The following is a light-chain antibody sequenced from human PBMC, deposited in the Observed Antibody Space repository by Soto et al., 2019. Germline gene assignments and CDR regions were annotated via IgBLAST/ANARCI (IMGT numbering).Light chain of an antibody. CDR1: SSDVGGYNY. CDR2: EVS. CDR3: SSYAGSNNWV. V-gene: IGLV2-8*01. Sequence: QSALTQPPSASGSPGQSVTISCTGTSSDVGGYNYVSWYQQHPGKAPKFMIYEVSKRPSGVPDRFSGSKSGNTASLTVSGLQAEDEADYSWSSYAGSNNWVFGGGTKLTVL. J-gene: IGLJ2*01.